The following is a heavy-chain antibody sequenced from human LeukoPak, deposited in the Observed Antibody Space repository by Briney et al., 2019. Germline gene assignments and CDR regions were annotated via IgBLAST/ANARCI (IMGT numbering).Heavy chain of an antibody. Sequence: GASVKVSCKASGYTFTSYGISWVRQAPGQGPEWMGWISAYNGNTNYAQKFQGRVTMTTDTSMTTGYMELRSLRSDDTAVYYCARDTSSWFIKTSFDPWGQGTLVTVSS. CDR3: ARDTSSWFIKTSFDP. J-gene: IGHJ5*02. V-gene: IGHV1-18*01. D-gene: IGHD6-13*01. CDR2: ISAYNGNT. CDR1: GYTFTSYG.